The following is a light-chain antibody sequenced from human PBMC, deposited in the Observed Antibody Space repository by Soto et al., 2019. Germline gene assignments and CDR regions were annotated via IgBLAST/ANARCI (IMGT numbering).Light chain of an antibody. V-gene: IGLV2-23*02. CDR2: EVS. CDR3: CSYAGANTFV. Sequence: QSALTQPASVSGSPGQSITISCTGTSSDVGSYNLVSWYQQHPGKAPNLMIYEVSKRPSGVSNRFSGSKSGNTASLTISGLQAEDEGDYYCCSYAGANTFVFGGGTKLTVL. CDR1: SSDVGSYNL. J-gene: IGLJ2*01.